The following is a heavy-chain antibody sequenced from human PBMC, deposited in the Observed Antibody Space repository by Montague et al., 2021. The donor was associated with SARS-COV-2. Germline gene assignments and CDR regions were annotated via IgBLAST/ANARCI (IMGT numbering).Heavy chain of an antibody. CDR3: ARAIRGYSYDDAFDI. CDR1: GGSISSSSYY. Sequence: SETLSLTCTVSGGSISSSSYYWGWIRQPPGKGLEWMGNIFYSGSTYYNPSLKSRVTISVDTSKNQFSLKLSSVTAAEAAVYYCARAIRGYSYDDAFDIWGQGTMGTISS. D-gene: IGHD5-18*01. V-gene: IGHV4-39*01. J-gene: IGHJ3*02. CDR2: IFYSGST.